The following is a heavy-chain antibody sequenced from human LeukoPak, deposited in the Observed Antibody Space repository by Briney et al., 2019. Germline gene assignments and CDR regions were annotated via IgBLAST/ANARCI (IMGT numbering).Heavy chain of an antibody. CDR1: GYSFTSYW. V-gene: IGHV5-51*01. D-gene: IGHD3-22*01. CDR3: ARQGSYYDSSGYYRRRDDAFDI. CDR2: IYPGDSDT. Sequence: GESLKISCKGSGYSFTSYWIGWVRQMPGKGLEWMGIIYPGDSDTRYSPSFQGQVTISADKSISTAYLQWSSLKASDTAMYYCARQGSYYDSSGYYRRRDDAFDIWGQGTMATVSS. J-gene: IGHJ3*02.